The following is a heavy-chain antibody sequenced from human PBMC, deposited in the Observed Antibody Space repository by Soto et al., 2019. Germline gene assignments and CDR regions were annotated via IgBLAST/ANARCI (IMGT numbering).Heavy chain of an antibody. CDR1: GFSLSTSGVG. CDR3: AHRRGDYGDLLLYFDY. J-gene: IGHJ4*02. Sequence: SGPTLVNPTQTLTLTCTFSGFSLSTSGVGVGWIRQPPGKALEWLALIYWDDDKRYSPSLKSRLTITKDTSKNQVVLTMTNMDPVDTATYYCAHRRGDYGDLLLYFDYWGQGTLVTVSS. CDR2: IYWDDDK. V-gene: IGHV2-5*02. D-gene: IGHD4-17*01.